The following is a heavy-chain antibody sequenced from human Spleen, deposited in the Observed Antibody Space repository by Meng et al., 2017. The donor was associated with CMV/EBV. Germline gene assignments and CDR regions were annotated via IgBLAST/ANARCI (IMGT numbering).Heavy chain of an antibody. CDR2: ISGYNGET. D-gene: IGHD1-1*01. CDR3: ARGDTGTTFDY. CDR1: GYSFNIYG. V-gene: IGHV1-18*01. Sequence: FKAPGYSFNIYGITWLRQAPGPGLAWMGWISGYNGETNLAQKFQGRVTMTTDTSTTTAYMELRSLRSDDTAVYYCARGDTGTTFDYWGQGTLVTVSS. J-gene: IGHJ4*02.